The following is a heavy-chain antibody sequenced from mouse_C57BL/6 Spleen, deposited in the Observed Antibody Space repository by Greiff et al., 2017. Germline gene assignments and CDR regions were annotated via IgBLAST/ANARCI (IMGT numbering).Heavy chain of an antibody. Sequence: QVQLQQPGAELVKPGASVKMSCTASGYTFTSYWITWVKQRPGQGLEWIGDIYPGSGSTNYNEKFKSKATLTVDTSSSTAYMQLSSLTSEDSAVDYCAIYGYDGGENYFDYWGQGTTLTVSS. CDR2: IYPGSGST. CDR3: AIYGYDGGENYFDY. CDR1: GYTFTSYW. D-gene: IGHD2-2*01. J-gene: IGHJ2*01. V-gene: IGHV1-55*01.